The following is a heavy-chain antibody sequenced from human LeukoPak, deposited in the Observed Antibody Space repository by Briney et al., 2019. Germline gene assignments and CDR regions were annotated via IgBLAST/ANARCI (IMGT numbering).Heavy chain of an antibody. CDR3: ARGYGDYVWDYYYYYMDV. D-gene: IGHD4-17*01. CDR1: GFTFSSYW. Sequence: GGSLRLSCAASGFTFSSYWMHWVRQAPGKGLVWVSRINSDGSSTSYADSVKGRFTISRDNAKNTLYLQMNSLRAEDTAVYYCARGYGDYVWDYYYYYMDVWGKGTTVTVSS. J-gene: IGHJ6*03. V-gene: IGHV3-74*01. CDR2: INSDGSST.